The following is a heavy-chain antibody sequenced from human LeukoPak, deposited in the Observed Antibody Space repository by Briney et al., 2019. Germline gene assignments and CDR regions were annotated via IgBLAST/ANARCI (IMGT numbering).Heavy chain of an antibody. J-gene: IGHJ5*02. V-gene: IGHV4-38-2*02. CDR2: IYHSGST. CDR1: GYSISSGYY. D-gene: IGHD6-13*01. Sequence: SETLSLTCTVSGYSISSGYYWGWIRQPPGKGLEWIGSIYHSGSTYYNPSLKSRVTISVDTSKNQFSLKLSSVTAADTAVYYCARDRHIAAAGYNWFDPWGQGTLVTVSS. CDR3: ARDRHIAAAGYNWFDP.